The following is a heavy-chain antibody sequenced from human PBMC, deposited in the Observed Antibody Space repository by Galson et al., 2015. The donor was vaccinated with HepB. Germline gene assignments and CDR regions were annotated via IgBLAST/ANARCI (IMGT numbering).Heavy chain of an antibody. D-gene: IGHD4-17*01. CDR3: ARTTVPHNWLDP. V-gene: IGHV1-46*01. CDR1: GYTFTNYY. Sequence: VKVSCKASGYTFTNYYMHWVRQAPGQGLEWMGIINPSGGSTSYAQKLQGRVTMTRDTSTSTVYMELSSLRSEDTAVYYCARTTVPHNWLDPWGQGTLVTVSS. J-gene: IGHJ5*02. CDR2: INPSGGST.